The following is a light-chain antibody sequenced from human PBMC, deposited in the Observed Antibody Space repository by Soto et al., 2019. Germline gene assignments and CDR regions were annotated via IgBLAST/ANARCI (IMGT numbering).Light chain of an antibody. CDR3: QSYDDSLGASV. CDR2: SDT. Sequence: QSVLTQPPSVSGAPGQRVTISCAGTNSNLGAGFDVHWYQQVPGTAPKLLIFSDTSRPSGVPDRFSGSKSGTSASLAISGLQAEDEAHYYCQSYDDSLGASVFGGGTKLTVL. J-gene: IGLJ3*02. CDR1: NSNLGAGFD. V-gene: IGLV1-40*01.